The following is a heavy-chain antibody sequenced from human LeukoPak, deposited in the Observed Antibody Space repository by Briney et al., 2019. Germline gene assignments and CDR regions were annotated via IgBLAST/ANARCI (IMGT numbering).Heavy chain of an antibody. CDR2: IGSKANSYAT. Sequence: PGGSLRLSCAASGFTFSGSAMHWVRQASGKGLEWVGRIGSKANSYATAYAESVKGRFTISRDDSKNTAYLQMNSLKTEDTAVYYCCRSDYYGSGSYNWGQGTLVTVSS. CDR3: CRSDYYGSGSYN. V-gene: IGHV3-73*01. J-gene: IGHJ4*02. CDR1: GFTFSGSA. D-gene: IGHD3-10*01.